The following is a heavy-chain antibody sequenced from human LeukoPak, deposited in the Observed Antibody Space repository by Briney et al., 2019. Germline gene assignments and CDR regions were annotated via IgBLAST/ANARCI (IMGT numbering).Heavy chain of an antibody. D-gene: IGHD6-19*01. Sequence: GGSLRLSCVVSGFTFSSYSMNWVRQAPGKGLEWVSSISSSSSYIYYADSVKGRFTISRDNAKNSLYLQMNSLRGEDTAVYYCAEDPVAGSKGGGADFDYWGQGTLVTVSS. J-gene: IGHJ4*02. V-gene: IGHV3-21*01. CDR1: GFTFSSYS. CDR2: ISSSSSYI. CDR3: AEDPVAGSKGGGADFDY.